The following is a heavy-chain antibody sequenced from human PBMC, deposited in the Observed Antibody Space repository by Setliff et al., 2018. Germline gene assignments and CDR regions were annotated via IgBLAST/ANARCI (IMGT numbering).Heavy chain of an antibody. Sequence: ETLSLTCAVSGFSISSGYYWGWIRQPPGKGLEWIVNIHHSGKAYYNPSLKSRVTMSVDTSKNQFSLKLSSVTAADTAVYYCARGTMIVDREFNWFDPWGQGTLVTVSS. CDR2: IHHSGKA. D-gene: IGHD3-22*01. V-gene: IGHV4-38-2*01. CDR3: ARGTMIVDREFNWFDP. J-gene: IGHJ5*02. CDR1: GFSISSGYY.